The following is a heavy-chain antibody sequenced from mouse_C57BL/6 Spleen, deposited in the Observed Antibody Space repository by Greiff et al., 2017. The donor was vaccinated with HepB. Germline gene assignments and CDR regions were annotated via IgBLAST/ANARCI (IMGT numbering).Heavy chain of an antibody. CDR3: AREGDYED. CDR2: IDPSDSYT. D-gene: IGHD2-4*01. V-gene: IGHV1-50*01. CDR1: GYTFTSYW. J-gene: IGHJ2*01. Sequence: VQLQQPGAELVKPGASVKLSCKASGYTFTSYWMQWVKQRPGQGLEWIGEIDPSDSYTNYNQKFKGKATLTVDTSSSTAYMQLSSLTSEDSAVYYCAREGDYEDWGQGTTLTVSS.